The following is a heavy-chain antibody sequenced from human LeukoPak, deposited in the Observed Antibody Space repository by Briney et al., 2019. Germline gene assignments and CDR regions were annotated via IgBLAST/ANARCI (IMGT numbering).Heavy chain of an antibody. CDR3: ARDEDGHCSSTSCLEFDY. CDR1: GYTFTSYG. V-gene: IGHV1-18*01. CDR2: ISAYNGNT. J-gene: IGHJ4*02. Sequence: ASVKVSCKASGYTFTSYGISWVRQAPGQGLEWMGWISAYNGNTNYAQKLQDRVTMTTDTSTSTAYMELRSLRSDDTAVYYCARDEDGHCSSTSCLEFDYWGQGTLVTVSS. D-gene: IGHD2-2*01.